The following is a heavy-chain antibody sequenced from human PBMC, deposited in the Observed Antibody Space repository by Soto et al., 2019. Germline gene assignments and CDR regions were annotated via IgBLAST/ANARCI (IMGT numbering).Heavy chain of an antibody. D-gene: IGHD6-19*01. J-gene: IGHJ4*02. CDR1: GFSLNTNGVG. V-gene: IGHV2-5*02. CDR2: IYWDDDK. Sequence: QITLKESGPTLVKPTQTLTLTCTFSGFSLNTNGVGVGWIRQPPGKALEWLALIYWDDDKRYSPSLKSRLTITTDTSKTQVVLTMTNMDPVDTATYYCAHRRVRDSSGENFDSWGQGTLFTFSS. CDR3: AHRRVRDSSGENFDS.